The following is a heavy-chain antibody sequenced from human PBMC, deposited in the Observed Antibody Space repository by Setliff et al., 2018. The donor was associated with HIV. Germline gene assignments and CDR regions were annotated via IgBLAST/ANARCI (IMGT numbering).Heavy chain of an antibody. CDR2: IYYSGST. V-gene: IGHV4-39*07. CDR3: ARGPPFAY. CDR1: GGSISSSNYY. Sequence: PSETLSLTCAVSGGSISSSNYYWGWIRQPPGKGLEWIGTIYYSGSTYYNPSLKSRVTISLDTSRNQFSLKVNSVTADDTGIYYCARGPPFAYWGQGLLVTVSS. J-gene: IGHJ4*02.